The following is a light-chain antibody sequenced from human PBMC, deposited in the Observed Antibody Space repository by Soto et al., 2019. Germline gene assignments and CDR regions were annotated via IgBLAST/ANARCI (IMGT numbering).Light chain of an antibody. CDR2: GAS. CDR3: QQYNNWPFT. J-gene: IGKJ3*01. CDR1: QSINSN. V-gene: IGKV3-15*01. Sequence: ERVMTQSPATLSVSPGERATLSCRASQSINSNLAWYQQKPGQAPRLLIYGASTRATGIPARFSGSGSGTEFTLTISGLQSEDFAVYYCQQYNNWPFTFGPGTKVDIK.